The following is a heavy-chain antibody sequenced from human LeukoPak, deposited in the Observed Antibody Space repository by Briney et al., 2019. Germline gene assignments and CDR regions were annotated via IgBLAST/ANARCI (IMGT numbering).Heavy chain of an antibody. CDR1: GFSFSDQS. Sequence: GGSLRLSCAASGFSFSDQSMNWVRQAPGKGLEWVSSISSNSLHIFYADSVKGRFTISRDNAKNSLYLQMNNLRAEDTAVYYCVGPDSQFDCWGQGILVTVSS. J-gene: IGHJ4*02. D-gene: IGHD3-10*01. CDR2: ISSNSLHI. CDR3: VGPDSQFDC. V-gene: IGHV3-21*01.